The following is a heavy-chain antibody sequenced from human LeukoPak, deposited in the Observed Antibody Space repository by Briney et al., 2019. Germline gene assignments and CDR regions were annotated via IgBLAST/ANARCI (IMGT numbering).Heavy chain of an antibody. Sequence: ASVKVSCKASGYTFTGYYMHWVRQAPGQGLEWMGWINPNSGGTNYAQKFQGRVTMTRDTSISTAYMELSRLRSDDTAVYYCARDLIWFGESNVDYWGRGTLVTVSS. V-gene: IGHV1-2*02. CDR3: ARDLIWFGESNVDY. CDR1: GYTFTGYY. D-gene: IGHD3-10*01. J-gene: IGHJ4*02. CDR2: INPNSGGT.